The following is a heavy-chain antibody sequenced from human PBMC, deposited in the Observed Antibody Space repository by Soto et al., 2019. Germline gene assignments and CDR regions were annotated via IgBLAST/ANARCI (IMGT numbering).Heavy chain of an antibody. CDR1: GYSFPSYW. CDR3: AKPRGVFGVAATDY. V-gene: IGHV5-51*01. J-gene: IGHJ4*02. Sequence: GESLKISCKGSGYSFPSYWIGWVRQMPGKGLEWMGIIYPGGSDTRYSPSFQGQVAISDDKSNIAAYLQWSSLKAVYTGMYYCAKPRGVFGVAATDYWGQGTLVTVSS. CDR2: IYPGGSDT. D-gene: IGHD2-15*01.